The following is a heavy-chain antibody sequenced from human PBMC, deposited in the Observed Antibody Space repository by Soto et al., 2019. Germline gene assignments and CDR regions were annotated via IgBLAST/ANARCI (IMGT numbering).Heavy chain of an antibody. V-gene: IGHV3-53*04. CDR3: ARATTSENYYYYYMDV. J-gene: IGHJ6*03. D-gene: IGHD4-17*01. CDR2: IYSGGST. Sequence: GGSLRLSCAASGXTVSSNYMSWVRQAPGKGLEWVSVIYSGGSTYYADSVKGRFTISRHNSKNTLYLQMNSLRAEDTAVYYCARATTSENYYYYYMDVWGKGTTVTVSS. CDR1: GXTVSSNY.